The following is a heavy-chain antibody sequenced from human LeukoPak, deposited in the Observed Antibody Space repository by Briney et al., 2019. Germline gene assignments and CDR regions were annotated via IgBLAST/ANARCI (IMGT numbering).Heavy chain of an antibody. CDR2: IYTSGST. Sequence: PSETLSLTCTVSGGSISSYYWSWIRQPAGKGLEWIGRIYTSGSTNYNPSLKSRVTISVDTSKNQFSLKLSSATAADTAVYYCASRVGSGYFCAFDIWGQGTMVTVSS. CDR1: GGSISSYY. CDR3: ASRVGSGYFCAFDI. J-gene: IGHJ3*02. D-gene: IGHD5-18*01. V-gene: IGHV4-4*07.